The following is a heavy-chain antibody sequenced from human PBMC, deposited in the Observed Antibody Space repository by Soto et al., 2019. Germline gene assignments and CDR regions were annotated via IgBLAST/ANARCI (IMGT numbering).Heavy chain of an antibody. J-gene: IGHJ5*02. CDR2: INHSGST. V-gene: IGHV4-34*01. D-gene: IGHD3-3*01. Sequence: SETLSLTCAVYGGSFSGYYWSWIRQPPGKGLEWIGEINHSGSTNYNPSLKSRVTISVDTSKNQFSLKLSSVTAADTAVYYCARGHVLRFLERLTSWFDPWGQGTLVTVSS. CDR3: ARGHVLRFLERLTSWFDP. CDR1: GGSFSGYY.